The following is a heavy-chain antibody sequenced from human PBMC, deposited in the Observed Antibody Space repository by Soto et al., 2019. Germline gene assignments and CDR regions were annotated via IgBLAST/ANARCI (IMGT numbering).Heavy chain of an antibody. D-gene: IGHD3-9*01. CDR2: IKSKTDDGAT. Sequence: EVQLVESGGGLVKPGGSLRLSCAASGFTFSNAWMSWVRQAPGKGLEWVGRIKSKTDDGATDYAAPVKGRFTISRDDSKNTLYLQMNSLKTEGTGVYYCTTDLDYDILTGLDFWGQGTLVTVSS. CDR3: TTDLDYDILTGLDF. V-gene: IGHV3-15*01. CDR1: GFTFSNAW. J-gene: IGHJ4*02.